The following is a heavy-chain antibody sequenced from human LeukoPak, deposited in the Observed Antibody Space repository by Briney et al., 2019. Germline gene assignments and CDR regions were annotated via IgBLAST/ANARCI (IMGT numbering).Heavy chain of an antibody. CDR3: AIYGSGSYYLDY. Sequence: ASVKVSCKASGGTFSSYVISWVRQAPGQGLEWMGRIIPILGIANYAQKFQGRVTITADKSTSTAYMELSSLRSEDTAVYYCAIYGSGSYYLDYWGQGTLVTVSS. CDR2: IIPILGIA. D-gene: IGHD3-10*01. J-gene: IGHJ4*02. CDR1: GGTFSSYV. V-gene: IGHV1-69*04.